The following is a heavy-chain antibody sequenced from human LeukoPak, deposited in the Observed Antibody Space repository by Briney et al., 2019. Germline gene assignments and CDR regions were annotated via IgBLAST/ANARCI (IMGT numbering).Heavy chain of an antibody. CDR3: ARVPPYYYGSGSYSDY. D-gene: IGHD3-10*01. CDR2: IYTSGST. CDR1: GGSISSGSYY. V-gene: IGHV4-61*02. J-gene: IGHJ4*02. Sequence: SETLSLTCTVSGGSISSGSYYWSWIRQPAGKGLEWIGRIYTSGSTNYNPSLKSRVTISVDTSKNQFSLKLSSVTAADTAVYYCARVPPYYYGSGSYSDYWGQGTLVTVSS.